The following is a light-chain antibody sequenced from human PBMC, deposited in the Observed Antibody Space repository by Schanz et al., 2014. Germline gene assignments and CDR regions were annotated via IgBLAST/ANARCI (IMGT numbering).Light chain of an antibody. Sequence: EIVLTQSPGTLSLSPGERATLSCRASQSVSSYLAWYQQKPGQAPRLLIYGTSRRATGIPERFSGSGSGTDFTLTISRLEPEDFVVYYCQQYSKSPLTFGGGTKVEI. CDR2: GTS. CDR3: QQYSKSPLT. CDR1: QSVSSY. V-gene: IGKV3-20*01. J-gene: IGKJ4*01.